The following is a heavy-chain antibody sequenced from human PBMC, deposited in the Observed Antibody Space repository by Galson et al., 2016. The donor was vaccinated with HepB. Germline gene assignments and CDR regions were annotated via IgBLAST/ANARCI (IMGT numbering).Heavy chain of an antibody. Sequence: SETLSLTCTVSGGSISSSSYYWGWLRQPPGKGLEWIGSIYYSGSTYYKPSLKSRVRISVDTSQNQFSLTLTSVTASDTAVYYCASRRYQYDGTTSSPAEDYWGQGTLVTVSS. CDR3: ASRRYQYDGTTSSPAEDY. D-gene: IGHD2/OR15-2a*01. CDR1: GGSISSSSYY. J-gene: IGHJ4*02. V-gene: IGHV4-39*01. CDR2: IYYSGST.